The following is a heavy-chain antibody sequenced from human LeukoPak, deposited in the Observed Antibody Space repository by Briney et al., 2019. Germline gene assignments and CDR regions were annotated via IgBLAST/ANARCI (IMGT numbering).Heavy chain of an antibody. V-gene: IGHV1-69*13. Sequence: EASVKVSCKASGYTFTSYGISWVRQAPGQGLEWMGWIIPIFGTANYAQKFQGRVTITADESTSTAYMELSSLRSEDTAVYYCARSGGEAVAGPMWGYYYYGMDVWGQGTTVTVSS. D-gene: IGHD6-19*01. J-gene: IGHJ6*02. CDR2: IIPIFGTA. CDR1: GYTFTSYG. CDR3: ARSGGEAVAGPMWGYYYYGMDV.